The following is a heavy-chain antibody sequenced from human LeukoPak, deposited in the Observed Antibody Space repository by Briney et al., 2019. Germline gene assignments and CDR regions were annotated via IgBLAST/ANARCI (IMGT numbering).Heavy chain of an antibody. Sequence: ASVKVSCKASGYTFTSYYMHWVRQAPRQGLEWMGIINPSGGSTSYAQKFQGRVTMTRDTSTSTVYMELSSLRSEDTAVYCCARDVGGSYTFDYWGQGTLVTVSS. J-gene: IGHJ4*02. V-gene: IGHV1-46*01. CDR2: INPSGGST. CDR1: GYTFTSYY. D-gene: IGHD1-26*01. CDR3: ARDVGGSYTFDY.